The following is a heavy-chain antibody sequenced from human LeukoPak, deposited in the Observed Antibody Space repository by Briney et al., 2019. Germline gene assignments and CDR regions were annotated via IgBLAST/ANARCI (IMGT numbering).Heavy chain of an antibody. CDR2: ISAYNGKT. J-gene: IGHJ4*02. CDR1: GYTFTSYG. D-gene: IGHD6-13*01. Sequence: GASVKVSCKASGYTFTSYGINWVRQAPGQGLEWMGWISAYNGKTNYAQKFQGRVTMTTDTSTSTAYMELRSLRSDDTAVFYCARVSYNTNWPYFDYWGQGTLVTVSS. CDR3: ARVSYNTNWPYFDY. V-gene: IGHV1-18*01.